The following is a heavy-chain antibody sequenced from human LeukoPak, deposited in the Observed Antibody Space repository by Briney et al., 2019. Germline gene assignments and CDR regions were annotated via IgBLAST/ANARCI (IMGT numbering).Heavy chain of an antibody. D-gene: IGHD3-16*02. V-gene: IGHV4-38-2*02. J-gene: IGHJ6*03. CDR3: ATPRSWEVSDMAV. CDR1: GYSLSSAYY. CDR2: VYHSGST. Sequence: SETLSLTCTVSGYSLSSAYYWAWIRQPPGKGLEWIGSVYHSGSTYYNPSLKSRVTISVDTSKNQFSLKVNSVTAADTAVYYCATPRSWEVSDMAVWGKGTTVTVSS.